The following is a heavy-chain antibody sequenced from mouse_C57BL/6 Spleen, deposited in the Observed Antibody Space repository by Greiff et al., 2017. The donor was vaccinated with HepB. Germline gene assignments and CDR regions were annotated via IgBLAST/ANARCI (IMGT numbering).Heavy chain of an antibody. V-gene: IGHV1-82*01. Sequence: QVQLKESGPELVKPGASVKISCKASGYAFSSSWMNWVKQRPGKGLEWIGRIYPGDGDTNYNGKFKGKATLTADKSSSTAYMQLSSLTSEDSAVYFCARVYDYGYFDYWGQGTTLTVSS. CDR3: ARVYDYGYFDY. J-gene: IGHJ2*01. CDR1: GYAFSSSW. D-gene: IGHD2-4*01. CDR2: IYPGDGDT.